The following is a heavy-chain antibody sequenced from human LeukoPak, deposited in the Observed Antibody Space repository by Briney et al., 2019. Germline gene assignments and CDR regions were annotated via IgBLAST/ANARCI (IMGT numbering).Heavy chain of an antibody. V-gene: IGHV3-74*01. Sequence: QAGGSLRLSCAASGFTFSNYWMHWVRQAPGKGLVWVSRINSDGINTSYADSVKGRFTISRDNAKNTLNLQMNSLRAEDTAVYYCAKVGEIGSFFDYWGQGTLSPSPQ. D-gene: IGHD1-26*01. CDR1: GFTFSNYW. CDR2: INSDGINT. CDR3: AKVGEIGSFFDY. J-gene: IGHJ4*02.